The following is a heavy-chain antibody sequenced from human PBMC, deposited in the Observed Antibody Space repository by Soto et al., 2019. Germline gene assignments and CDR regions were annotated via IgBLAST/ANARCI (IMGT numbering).Heavy chain of an antibody. CDR3: ASLTRQYFFES. CDR1: GGAFSSYS. J-gene: IGHJ4*02. D-gene: IGHD3-9*01. CDR2: IIPIFGTA. Sequence: QVQLVQSGAEVKKPGSSVKVSCKASGGAFSSYSITWVRQAPGQGLEWMGGIIPIFGTADYAQKFQGRVTITADKFTGTAYMELNSLKSDDTAMYFCASLTRQYFFESWGQGTLVTVSS. V-gene: IGHV1-69*06.